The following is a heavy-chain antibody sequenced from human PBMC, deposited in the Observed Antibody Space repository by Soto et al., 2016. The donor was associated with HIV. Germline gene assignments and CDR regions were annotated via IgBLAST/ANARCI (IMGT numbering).Heavy chain of an antibody. CDR1: GFTVSSNY. V-gene: IGHV3-66*01. D-gene: IGHD3-22*01. J-gene: IGHJ4*02. CDR3: ARSGQYYYDSSGYPYYFDY. CDR2: IYSGGNT. Sequence: EVQLVESGGGLVQPGGSLRLSCAASGFTVSSNYMSWVRQAPGEGLEWVSVIYSGGNTYYADSVKGRFTISRDKSRNTLYLQMNSLRAEDTAVYYCARSGQYYYDSSGYPYYFDYWGQGTLVTVSS.